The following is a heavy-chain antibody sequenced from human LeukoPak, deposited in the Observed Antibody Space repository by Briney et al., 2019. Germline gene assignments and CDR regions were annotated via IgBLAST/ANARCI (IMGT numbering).Heavy chain of an antibody. J-gene: IGHJ4*02. CDR3: ARGSDTYKSGVD. CDR2: IHPSGST. CDR1: GGSFSGYY. Sequence: PSETLSLTCAVYGGSFSGYYCTWIRQAPGKGLEWIGEIHPSGSTNYNPSLMSRVSLSLDTSKNQFSLRLSSVTAADTAVYFCARGSDTYKSGVDWGQGTLVTVSS. V-gene: IGHV4-34*01. D-gene: IGHD1-26*01.